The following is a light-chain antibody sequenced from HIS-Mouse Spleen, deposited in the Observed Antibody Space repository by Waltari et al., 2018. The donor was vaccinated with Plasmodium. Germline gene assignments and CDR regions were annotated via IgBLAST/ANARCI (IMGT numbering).Light chain of an antibody. CDR2: KDS. CDR3: QSADSSGTYRV. J-gene: IGLJ2*01. Sequence: SYDLTPPPSVSVSPAQTARNTCSGDASTKQYAFWYQQNPGQAPVRVIYKDSKRPSGIPERFSGSSSGTTVTLTISGVQAEDEADYYCQSADSSGTYRVFGGGTKLTVL. V-gene: IGLV3-25*03. CDR1: ASTKQY.